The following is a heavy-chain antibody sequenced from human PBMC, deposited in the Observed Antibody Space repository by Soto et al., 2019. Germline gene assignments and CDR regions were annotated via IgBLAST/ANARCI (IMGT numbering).Heavy chain of an antibody. V-gene: IGHV4-39*01. CDR3: ARRADDMYSSGDIDP. CDR2: IYYSGST. Sequence: SETLSLTCTVSGGSISSSSYYWGWIRQPPGKGLEWIGSIYYSGSTYYNPSLKSRVTISVDTSKNQFSLKLSSVTAADTAVYYCARRADDMYSSGDIDPWGQGTLVTVSS. J-gene: IGHJ5*02. D-gene: IGHD6-19*01. CDR1: GGSISSSSYY.